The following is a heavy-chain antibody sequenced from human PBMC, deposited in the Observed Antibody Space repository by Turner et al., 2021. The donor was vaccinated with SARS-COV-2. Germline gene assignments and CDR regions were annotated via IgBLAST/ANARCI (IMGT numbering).Heavy chain of an antibody. D-gene: IGHD2-2*01. CDR3: ARGGYCSSTSCSPYWYFDL. V-gene: IGHV1-8*03. CDR2: INPDSGNT. J-gene: IGHJ2*01. Sequence: QVQLVQSGAEVKKPGASVKVSCKASGYTFTSYDINWVRQATGQGREWMGWINPDSGNTAYAQKFQGRVTITRNTSISTAYMELSSLRAEDTAVYYCARGGYCSSTSCSPYWYFDLWGRGTLVTVSS. CDR1: GYTFTSYD.